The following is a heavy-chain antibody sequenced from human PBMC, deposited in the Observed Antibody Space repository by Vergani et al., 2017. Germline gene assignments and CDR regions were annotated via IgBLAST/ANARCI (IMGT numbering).Heavy chain of an antibody. D-gene: IGHD3-16*01. CDR3: AGGGSRDAFDI. CDR2: LTGGGGST. V-gene: IGHV3-23*01. CDR1: GFTFSTYA. Sequence: EVQLLESGGSLKQPGGSVRLSCAASGFTFSTYAMHWARQAPGKGLEWVSALTGGGGSTYYADSFKGRFIISRDNSKNTLYLQMNSLRAEDTAVYYCAGGGSRDAFDIWGQGTMVTVSS. J-gene: IGHJ3*02.